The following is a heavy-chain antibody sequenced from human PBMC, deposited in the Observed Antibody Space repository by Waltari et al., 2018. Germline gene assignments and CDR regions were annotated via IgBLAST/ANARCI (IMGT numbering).Heavy chain of an antibody. D-gene: IGHD2-2*03. V-gene: IGHV3-7*01. Sequence: EVQLVESGGGLVQPGGSLRLSCTASGFTFSSYWMVWIRQAPGKGLEWVANITQDGSEKYDVYAVKGRFTISRDKAKNAVYLQMSSLRAEDTAVYYCASGFRTGTSYYGNYFDPWGQGTLVTVSS. J-gene: IGHJ5*02. CDR1: GFTFSSYW. CDR3: ASGFRTGTSYYGNYFDP. CDR2: ITQDGSEK.